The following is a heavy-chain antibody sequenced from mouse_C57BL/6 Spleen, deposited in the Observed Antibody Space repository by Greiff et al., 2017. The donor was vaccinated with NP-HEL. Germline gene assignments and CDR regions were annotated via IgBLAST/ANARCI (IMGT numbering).Heavy chain of an antibody. CDR1: GYAFSSSW. CDR3: ARSLYYYGSSRDYFDY. Sequence: QVQLQQSGPELVKPGASVKISCKASGYAFSSSWMNWVKQRPGKGLEWIGRIYPGDGDTNYNGKFKGKATLTADKSSSTAYMQLSSLTSEDSAVYFCARSLYYYGSSRDYFDYWGQGTTLTVSS. V-gene: IGHV1-82*01. D-gene: IGHD1-1*01. J-gene: IGHJ2*01. CDR2: IYPGDGDT.